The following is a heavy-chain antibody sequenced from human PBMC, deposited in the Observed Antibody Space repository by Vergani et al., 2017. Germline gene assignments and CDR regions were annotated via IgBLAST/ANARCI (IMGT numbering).Heavy chain of an antibody. V-gene: IGHV4-38-2*02. Sequence: QLQLQESGPGLVKPSETLSLTCSVSGGSMSGYNWGWIRQPPGKGLEWISSVSHSGDTYFNPSLKGRVSISMDTSKNYFFLTLSSVTAADTAMYYCARRSSSYYFDIWGQGVLITVSS. CDR1: GGSMSGYN. CDR3: ARRSSSYYFDI. J-gene: IGHJ5*02. D-gene: IGHD3-22*01. CDR2: VSHSGDT.